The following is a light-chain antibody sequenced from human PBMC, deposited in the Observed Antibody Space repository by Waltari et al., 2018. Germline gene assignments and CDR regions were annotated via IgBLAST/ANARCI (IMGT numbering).Light chain of an antibody. J-gene: IGKJ2*01. Sequence: EVVLTQSPAILSLSPGERATLSYRASQSVSSYLAWYQQKPGQAPRLLIYDASNRATGIPARFSGSGSGTDFTLTISSLEPEDFAVYYCQQRSSWPPFTFGQGTKLEIK. CDR3: QQRSSWPPFT. V-gene: IGKV3-11*01. CDR1: QSVSSY. CDR2: DAS.